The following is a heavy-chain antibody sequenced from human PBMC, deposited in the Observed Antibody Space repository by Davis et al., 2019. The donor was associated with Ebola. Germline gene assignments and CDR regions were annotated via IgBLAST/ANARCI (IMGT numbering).Heavy chain of an antibody. D-gene: IGHD3-10*01. CDR1: GYTFTSYA. CDR2: INTNTGNP. V-gene: IGHV7-4-1*02. J-gene: IGHJ5*02. Sequence: ASVKVSCKASGYTFTSYAMNWVRQAPGQGLEWMGWINTNTGNPTYAQGFTGRFVFSLGTSVSTAYLQISSLKAEDTAVYYCARVSRITMVRGVIGWFDPWGQGTLVTVSS. CDR3: ARVSRITMVRGVIGWFDP.